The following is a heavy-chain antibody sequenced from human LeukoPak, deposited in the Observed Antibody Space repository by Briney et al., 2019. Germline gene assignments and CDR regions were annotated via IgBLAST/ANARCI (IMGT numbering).Heavy chain of an antibody. V-gene: IGHV3-49*03. Sequence: GGSLRLSCTASGFTFGDYAMSWFRQAPGKGLEWVGFIRSKAYGGTTEYAASVKGRFTISRDDSKSIAYLQMNSLKTEDTAVYYCTREVNGYGSGSYYRDWGQGTLVTVSS. J-gene: IGHJ4*02. CDR1: GFTFGDYA. CDR2: IRSKAYGGTT. CDR3: TREVNGYGSGSYYRD. D-gene: IGHD3-10*01.